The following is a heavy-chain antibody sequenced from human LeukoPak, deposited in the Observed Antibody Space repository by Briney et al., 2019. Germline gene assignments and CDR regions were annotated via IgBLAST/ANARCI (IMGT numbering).Heavy chain of an antibody. D-gene: IGHD3-3*01. CDR1: GFTFSSYS. V-gene: IGHV3-23*01. J-gene: IGHJ4*02. CDR2: ISGSGGST. Sequence: GGSLRLSCAASGFTFSSYSMNWVRQAPGKGLEWVSTISGSGGSTYYADSVKGQFTISRDNSKNTLYLQMNSLRAEDTAVYYCAKEEWLLAVYFDYWGQGTLVTVSS. CDR3: AKEEWLLAVYFDY.